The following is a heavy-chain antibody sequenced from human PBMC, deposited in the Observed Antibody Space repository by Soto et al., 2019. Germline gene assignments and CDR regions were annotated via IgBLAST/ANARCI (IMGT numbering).Heavy chain of an antibody. V-gene: IGHV3-21*01. J-gene: IGHJ4*02. CDR2: ISSSSSYT. Sequence: PGGSLRLSCAASGFTFSTYTMNWVRQAPGKGLEWVSSISSSSSYTYYADSVKGRFTISRDNAKNSLYLQMNSLRAEDTAVYYCAREITGYGSITYFDYWGQGTLVTVSS. CDR3: AREITGYGSITYFDY. D-gene: IGHD3-10*01. CDR1: GFTFSTYT.